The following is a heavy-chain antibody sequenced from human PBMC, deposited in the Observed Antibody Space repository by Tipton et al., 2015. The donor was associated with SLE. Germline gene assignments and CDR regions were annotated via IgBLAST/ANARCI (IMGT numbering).Heavy chain of an antibody. J-gene: IGHJ4*02. CDR3: ASVPY. V-gene: IGHV4-38-2*02. Sequence: LRLSCTVSGYSISSGYYWGWIRQPPGKGLEWIGSIYHSGGTYYNPSLKSRVTISVDTSKNQFSLKLSSVTAADTAVYYCASVPYWGQGTLVTVSS. CDR2: IYHSGGT. CDR1: GYSISSGYY.